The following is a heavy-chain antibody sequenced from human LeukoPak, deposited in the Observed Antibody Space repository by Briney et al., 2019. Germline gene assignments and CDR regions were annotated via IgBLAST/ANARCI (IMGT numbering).Heavy chain of an antibody. CDR1: GFTFSNYW. CDR2: IKEDGGEK. J-gene: IGHJ4*02. V-gene: IGHV3-7*03. Sequence: GGSLRLSCAASGFTFSNYWMTWVRQAPGKGLEWVAHIKEDGGEKHYVDPVKGRFTISRDNAKTSVYLQLNSLRGEDTAVYFCAREIRSRNYEESTGYFNYWGQGTLVTVSS. D-gene: IGHD3-22*01. CDR3: AREIRSRNYEESTGYFNY.